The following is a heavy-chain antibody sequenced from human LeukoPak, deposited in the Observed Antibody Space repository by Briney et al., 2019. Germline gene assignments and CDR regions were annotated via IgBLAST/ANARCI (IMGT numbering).Heavy chain of an antibody. J-gene: IGHJ6*04. CDR2: IFHSGST. V-gene: IGHV4-38-2*01. CDR1: GYSISSGYY. CDR3: ARASGSYGSGSYYYYGMDV. Sequence: SETLSLTCAVSGYSISSGYYWGWIRQPPGEGLEWIGSIFHSGSTYYNPSLKSRVNMSVDTSKNQISLKLSSVTAADTAVYYCARASGSYGSGSYYYYGMDVSGKGTTVTVSS. D-gene: IGHD3-10*01.